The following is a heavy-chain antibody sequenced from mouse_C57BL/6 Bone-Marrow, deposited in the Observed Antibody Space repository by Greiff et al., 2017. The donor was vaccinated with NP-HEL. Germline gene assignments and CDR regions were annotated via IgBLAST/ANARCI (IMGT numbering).Heavy chain of an antibody. V-gene: IGHV1-55*01. Sequence: QVPLQQPGAELVKPGASVKMSCKASGYTFTSYWITWVKQRPGPGLEWIGDIYPGSGSTNYNEKFKSKATLTVDTSSSTAYLPLSSLTSDDSAVYYCAREGRELRTWFAYWGQGTLVTVSA. CDR3: AREGRELRTWFAY. CDR1: GYTFTSYW. D-gene: IGHD1-1*01. CDR2: IYPGSGST. J-gene: IGHJ3*01.